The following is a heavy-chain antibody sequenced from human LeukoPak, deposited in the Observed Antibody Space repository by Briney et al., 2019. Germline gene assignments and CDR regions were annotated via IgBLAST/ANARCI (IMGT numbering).Heavy chain of an antibody. J-gene: IGHJ4*02. D-gene: IGHD3-9*01. CDR1: GSTFSTFG. CDR2: ISSSRATI. CDR3: ARMSTGYYDDY. Sequence: PGGSLRLSCVGSGSTFSTFGMNWVRQAPGKGLEWVSYISSSRATIYYSDSVKGRFTISRDDAKSSLYLQMNSLRAEDTALYYCARMSTGYYDDYWGQGTLVTVSS. V-gene: IGHV3-48*01.